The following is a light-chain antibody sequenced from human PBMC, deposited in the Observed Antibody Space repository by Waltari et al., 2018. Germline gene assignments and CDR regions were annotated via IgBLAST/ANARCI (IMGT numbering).Light chain of an antibody. CDR3: QQYDNWPPAT. Sequence: EIVMTQSPATLSVSPGGRVTLSCRASQSVSSKLAWYQQKGGQAPRLLIYGSSTRATGIPARFSGSGSGTEFTLTISSLQSEDFAVYYCQQYDNWPPATFGQGTKVEI. CDR2: GSS. V-gene: IGKV3-15*01. J-gene: IGKJ1*01. CDR1: QSVSSK.